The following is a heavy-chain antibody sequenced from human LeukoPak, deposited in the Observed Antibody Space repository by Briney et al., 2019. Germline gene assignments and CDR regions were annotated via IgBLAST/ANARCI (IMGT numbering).Heavy chain of an antibody. CDR1: GYTFTSYG. J-gene: IGHJ5*02. Sequence: ASVKVSCTTSGYTFTSYGISWVRHGPGQGLEWMGWISAYNGNTNYEQKLQGRVTMPTDTSTSTAYMELRSPRSDDTAVYYCASRNYGSGSTDWFDPWGQGTLVTVSS. V-gene: IGHV1-18*01. D-gene: IGHD3-10*01. CDR2: ISAYNGNT. CDR3: ASRNYGSGSTDWFDP.